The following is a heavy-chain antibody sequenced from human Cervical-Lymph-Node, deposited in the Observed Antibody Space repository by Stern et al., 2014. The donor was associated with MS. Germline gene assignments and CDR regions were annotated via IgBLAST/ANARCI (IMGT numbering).Heavy chain of an antibody. CDR3: ARAVRELGA. CDR2: IKTDGSEK. V-gene: IGHV3-7*01. CDR1: GFPFSNYW. D-gene: IGHD1-7*01. J-gene: IGHJ5*02. Sequence: EVQLVESGGGLVQPGESLRLSCAVSGFPFSNYWMTWVRQAPGKGLEWVASIKTDGSEKFYGASVKGRFTISVDKAKNLPYLEMHSLRAEDTAVYYCARAVRELGAWGQGTLVTVSS.